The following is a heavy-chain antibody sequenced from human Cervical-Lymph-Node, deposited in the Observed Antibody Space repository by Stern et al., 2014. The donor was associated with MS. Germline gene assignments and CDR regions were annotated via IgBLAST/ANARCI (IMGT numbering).Heavy chain of an antibody. D-gene: IGHD6-6*01. V-gene: IGHV1-2*02. CDR3: TRALRIADRPSPGGHWFDP. CDR1: GYIFTDYY. Sequence: VQLVESWAEVEKPGASVKVSCKASGYIFTDYYLHWVRQAPGQGLEWLGRLNPKSGGTSYAQSFQGRVPLTRDTSITTAYMDLSRLTSDDTAVYYCTRALRIADRPSPGGHWFDPWGQGTLVIVSS. J-gene: IGHJ5*02. CDR2: LNPKSGGT.